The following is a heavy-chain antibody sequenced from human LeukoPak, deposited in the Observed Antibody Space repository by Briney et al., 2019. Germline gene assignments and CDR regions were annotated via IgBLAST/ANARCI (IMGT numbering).Heavy chain of an antibody. CDR3: ARLSQQDVVGDAFDV. D-gene: IGHD2-15*01. CDR2: ISGSDGSA. Sequence: GGSLRLSCAASGFTFSSHAMSWVRQAPGKGLEWVSAISGSDGSAYYADSVKGRFTVSRDNSKSTVYLQINSLRAEDTAVYYCARLSQQDVVGDAFDVWGRGTMVTVSS. CDR1: GFTFSSHA. V-gene: IGHV3-23*01. J-gene: IGHJ3*01.